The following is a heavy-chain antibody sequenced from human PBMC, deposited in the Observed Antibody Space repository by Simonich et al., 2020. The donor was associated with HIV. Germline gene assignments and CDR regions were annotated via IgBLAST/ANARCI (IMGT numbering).Heavy chain of an antibody. CDR1: GFTFSNCA. CDR2: ISGSGGST. D-gene: IGHD6-6*01. CDR3: AKALSSSSYYFDY. Sequence: GGGLVQPGGSLRLSCTASGFTFSNCAISWVRQAPGKGLEWVSAISGSGGSTYYTDSVKGRFTISRDNSKITLYLQMNSLRAEDTAIYYCAKALSSSSYYFDYWGQGTLVTVSS. V-gene: IGHV3-23*01. J-gene: IGHJ4*02.